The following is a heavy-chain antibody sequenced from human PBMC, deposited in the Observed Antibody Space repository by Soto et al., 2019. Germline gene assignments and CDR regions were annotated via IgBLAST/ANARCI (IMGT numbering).Heavy chain of an antibody. CDR3: ARGPSSLTRFDY. D-gene: IGHD2-15*01. CDR2: ISYDGSNK. V-gene: IGHV3-30-3*01. CDR1: GFTFSSYA. Sequence: GGSLRLSCAASGFTFSSYAMHWVRQAPGKGLEWVAVISYDGSNKYYADSVKGRFTISRDDSKNTLYLQMNSLRAEDTAVYYCARGPSSLTRFDYWGQGTLVTVSS. J-gene: IGHJ4*02.